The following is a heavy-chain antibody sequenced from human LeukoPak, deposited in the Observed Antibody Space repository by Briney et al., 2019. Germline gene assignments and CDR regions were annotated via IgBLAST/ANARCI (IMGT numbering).Heavy chain of an antibody. Sequence: GGSLRLSCAASGFTFSSYAMHWVRQAPGKGLEWVAVISYDGSNKYYAASVKGRFTISRDNSKNTLYLQMNSLRAEDTAVYYCARAGEVGDFDYWGQGTLVTVSS. D-gene: IGHD3-16*01. CDR2: ISYDGSNK. CDR1: GFTFSSYA. V-gene: IGHV3-30-3*01. J-gene: IGHJ4*02. CDR3: ARAGEVGDFDY.